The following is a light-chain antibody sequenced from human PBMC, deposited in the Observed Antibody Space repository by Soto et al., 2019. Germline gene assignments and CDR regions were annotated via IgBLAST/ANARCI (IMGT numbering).Light chain of an antibody. V-gene: IGLV1-40*01. Sequence: QSVLTQPPSVSGAPGQRVTISCTGTKSNIGVGYDVHWYQQIPGTAPKVLIYGNSNRPSGVPDRFSGSKSGTSASLAVAGLQAEDEADYYCQSYDNGLGALYVFGTGTKVTVL. CDR2: GNS. CDR1: KSNIGVGYD. CDR3: QSYDNGLGALYV. J-gene: IGLJ1*01.